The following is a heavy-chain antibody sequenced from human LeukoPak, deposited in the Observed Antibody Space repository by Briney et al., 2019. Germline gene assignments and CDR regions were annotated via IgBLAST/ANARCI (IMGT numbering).Heavy chain of an antibody. Sequence: ASETLSLTCTVSGGSISSGDYYWNWIRQPPGKGLEWSGYIYYSGSTYYNPSLKSRVTISLDTSTTQFSLRLSSVTAADAAVYYCSRGLRGRSGYYFDSWGQGTLVTVSS. CDR2: IYYSGST. J-gene: IGHJ4*02. CDR1: GGSISSGDYY. CDR3: SRGLRGRSGYYFDS. V-gene: IGHV4-30-4*01.